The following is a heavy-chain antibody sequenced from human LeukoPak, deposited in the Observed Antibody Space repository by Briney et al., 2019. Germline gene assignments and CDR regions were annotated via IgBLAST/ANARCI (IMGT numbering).Heavy chain of an antibody. CDR3: ARDLPYYGDYAHFDY. V-gene: IGHV1-46*01. Sequence: GASVKVSCKASGYTFTSYYMHWVRQAPGQGLEWMGIINPSGGSTSYAQKFQGRVTMTRNTSTSTVYIELSSLRSEDPAVYYCARDLPYYGDYAHFDYWGQGTLATVSS. D-gene: IGHD4-17*01. CDR1: GYTFTSYY. CDR2: INPSGGST. J-gene: IGHJ4*02.